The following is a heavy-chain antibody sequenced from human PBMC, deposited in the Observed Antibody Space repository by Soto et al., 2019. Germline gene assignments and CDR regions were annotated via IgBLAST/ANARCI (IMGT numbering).Heavy chain of an antibody. D-gene: IGHD5-12*01. J-gene: IGHJ4*02. CDR2: IIRIFHTP. CDR3: VHRRDGYNSAFFDY. V-gene: IGHV1-69*13. Sequence: SVKVSCKASGCTFSSYAFSWVRQAPGQGLEWMGGIIRIFHTPTYAQKFQGRVTITADESTSTAYMELISLRSDDTAVYYCVHRRDGYNSAFFDYWGQGTLVTVSS. CDR1: GCTFSSYA.